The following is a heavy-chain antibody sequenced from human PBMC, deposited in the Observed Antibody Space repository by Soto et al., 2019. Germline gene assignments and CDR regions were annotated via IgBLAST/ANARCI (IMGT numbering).Heavy chain of an antibody. J-gene: IGHJ6*02. V-gene: IGHV4-34*01. CDR2: INHSGST. CDR3: ARTGPPPPTTTPYYYYGMDV. CDR1: GGSFSGYY. Sequence: SETLSLTCAVYGGSFSGYYWSWIRQPPGKGLEWIGEINHSGSTNYNPSLKSRVTISVDTSKNQFSLKLSSVTAADTAVYYCARTGPPPPTTTPYYYYGMDVWGQGTTVTVSS. D-gene: IGHD1-1*01.